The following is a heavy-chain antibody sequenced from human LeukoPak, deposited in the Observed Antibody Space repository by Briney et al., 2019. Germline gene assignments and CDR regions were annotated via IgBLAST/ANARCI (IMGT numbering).Heavy chain of an antibody. CDR2: INHSGST. Sequence: PSETLSLTCTVSGGSISISSFYWSWIRQPPGKGLEWIGEINHSGSTNYNPSLKSRVTISVDTSMNQFSLKLSSVTAADTAVYYCARACYDCWSGYFDYWGQGALVTVSS. V-gene: IGHV4-39*07. CDR1: GGSISISSFY. J-gene: IGHJ4*02. CDR3: ARACYDCWSGYFDY. D-gene: IGHD3-3*01.